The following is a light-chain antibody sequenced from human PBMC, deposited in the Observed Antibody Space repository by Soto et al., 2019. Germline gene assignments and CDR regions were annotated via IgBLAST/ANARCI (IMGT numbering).Light chain of an antibody. V-gene: IGLV2-8*01. CDR2: EIT. J-gene: IGLJ2*01. CDR3: RSFGGRGKPVL. CDR1: SSDVGGYNY. Sequence: QSALTQPPSASGSLGQSVTISCTGNSSDVGGYNYVSWHQQHPGKAPKLMIYEITKRPPGVPDRFSGSKSGNTASLTVSGLHAEDEADYYCRSFGGRGKPVLLGGGTKLTVL.